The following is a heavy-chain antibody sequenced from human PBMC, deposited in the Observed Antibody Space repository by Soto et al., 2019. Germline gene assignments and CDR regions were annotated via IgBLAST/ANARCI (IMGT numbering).Heavy chain of an antibody. D-gene: IGHD2-21*02. J-gene: IGHJ3*02. CDR3: ARDTIVVVTAARRSAFDI. V-gene: IGHV3-33*01. Sequence: QVQLVESGGGVVQPGRSLRLSCAASGFTSSSYGMHWVRQAPGKGLEWVAVIWYDGSNKYYADSVKGRFTISRDNSKNTVYLQMNSLRAVDTAVYYCARDTIVVVTAARRSAFDIWGQGTMVTVSS. CDR2: IWYDGSNK. CDR1: GFTSSSYG.